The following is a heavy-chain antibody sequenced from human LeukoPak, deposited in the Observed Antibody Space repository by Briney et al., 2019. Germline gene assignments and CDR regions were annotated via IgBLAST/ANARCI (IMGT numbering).Heavy chain of an antibody. J-gene: IGHJ4*02. V-gene: IGHV3-23*01. D-gene: IGHD3-3*01. CDR2: TSGSGRRT. CDR1: GFTVSSNE. Sequence: GGSLRLSCAASGFTVSSNEMSWVRQAPGKGLEWVSATSGSGRRTYYADSVRGRFTISRDNSKNTLYLQMNSLRAEDTAVYYCASEGQYYDFWSGYSTAYYFDYWGQGTLVTVSS. CDR3: ASEGQYYDFWSGYSTAYYFDY.